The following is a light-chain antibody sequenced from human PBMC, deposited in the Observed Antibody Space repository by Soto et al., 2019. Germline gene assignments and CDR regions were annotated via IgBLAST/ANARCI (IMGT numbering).Light chain of an antibody. CDR2: DAS. Sequence: DGQMTQSPSSASASVGDRVTITCRASQSMGSCSAWCQQKPGKAPKLLSYDASGLESGVPSRFSGSGSGAEFTLTISRLQPDDFAPYYCQQCNSYPITFGQRTRLEI. CDR1: QSMGSC. J-gene: IGKJ5*01. CDR3: QQCNSYPIT. V-gene: IGKV1-5*01.